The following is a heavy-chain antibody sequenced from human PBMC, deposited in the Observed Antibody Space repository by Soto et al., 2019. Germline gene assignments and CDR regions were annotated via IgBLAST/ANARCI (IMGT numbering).Heavy chain of an antibody. CDR2: IYYSGST. V-gene: IGHV4-39*01. Sequence: PSETLSLTCTVSGGSISSSSYYWGWIRQPPGKGLEWIGSIYYSGSTYYNPSLKSRVTISVDKSKNQFSLKLSSVTAADTAVYYCARVPKMTTVTTGGLDVWGKGTTVTVSS. CDR1: GGSISSSSYY. D-gene: IGHD4-17*01. CDR3: ARVPKMTTVTTGGLDV. J-gene: IGHJ6*04.